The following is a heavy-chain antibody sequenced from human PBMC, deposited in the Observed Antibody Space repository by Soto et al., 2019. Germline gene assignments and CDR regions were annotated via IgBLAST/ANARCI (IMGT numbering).Heavy chain of an antibody. V-gene: IGHV4-61*08. CDR3: ARRYDPGFDY. D-gene: IGHD5-12*01. CDR2: IYYSGTT. CDR1: GGSIGSGGYS. Sequence: PSETLSLTCAVSGGSIGSGGYSWSWIRQPPGKGLEWIGYIYYSGTTNYNPSLKSRVTISVDTSKNQFSLKLSSVTAADTAVYYCARRYDPGFDYWGQGTLVTVSS. J-gene: IGHJ4*02.